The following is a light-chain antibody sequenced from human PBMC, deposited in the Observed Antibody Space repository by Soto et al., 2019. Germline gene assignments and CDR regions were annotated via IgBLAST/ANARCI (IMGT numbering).Light chain of an antibody. CDR2: AAS. V-gene: IGKV3-20*01. J-gene: IGKJ1*01. CDR3: QHYVTSLTT. CDR1: QSVSVNS. Sequence: EIVLTQSPGTLSLSPGERATLSCRASQSVSVNSLAWYQQKGGQAPRLLIYAASTRATGVPDRFIGSGSGTDFTLTISRLEPEDFAVYYCQHYVTSLTTFGQGTKVDIK.